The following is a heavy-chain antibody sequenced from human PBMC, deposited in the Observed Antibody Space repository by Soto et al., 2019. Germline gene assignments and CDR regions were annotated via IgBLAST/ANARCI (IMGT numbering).Heavy chain of an antibody. D-gene: IGHD2-2*01. Sequence: QVQLQQWGAGLLKPSETLSLTCAVYGGSFSGYYWSWIRQPPGKGLEWIGEINHSGSTNYNPSLKSRVTISVDTYKNQFSLKLSSVTAADSAVYYCARWWYCSSTSCRGHYFDYWGQGTLVTVSS. V-gene: IGHV4-34*01. CDR3: ARWWYCSSTSCRGHYFDY. CDR2: INHSGST. CDR1: GGSFSGYY. J-gene: IGHJ4*02.